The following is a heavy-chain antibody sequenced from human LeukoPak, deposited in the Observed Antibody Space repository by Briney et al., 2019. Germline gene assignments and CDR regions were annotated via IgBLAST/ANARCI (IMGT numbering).Heavy chain of an antibody. D-gene: IGHD6-13*01. CDR2: IYTSGST. Sequence: SETLSLTCTVSGGSISSYYWSWIRQPAGKGLEWIGRIYTSGSTNYNPSLKSRVTMSVDTSKNQFPLKLSSVTAADTAVYYCARDQQQLVSRWFDPWGQGTLVTVSS. CDR1: GGSISSYY. CDR3: ARDQQQLVSRWFDP. J-gene: IGHJ5*02. V-gene: IGHV4-4*07.